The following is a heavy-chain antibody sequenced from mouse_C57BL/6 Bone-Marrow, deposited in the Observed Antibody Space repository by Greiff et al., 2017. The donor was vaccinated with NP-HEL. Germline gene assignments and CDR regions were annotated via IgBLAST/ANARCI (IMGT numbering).Heavy chain of an antibody. CDR1: GFTFSSYG. D-gene: IGHD1-1*01. CDR3: ARHERIGSRITTVGGY. J-gene: IGHJ2*01. V-gene: IGHV5-6*01. CDR2: ISSGGSYT. Sequence: EVKLMESGGDLVKPGGSLTLSCAASGFTFSSYGMSWVRQTPDKRLEWVATISSGGSYTYYLDSVKGRFTISSDNAKNTLYLQMSSLKSEDTAMYYCARHERIGSRITTVGGYWGQGTTRTVSS.